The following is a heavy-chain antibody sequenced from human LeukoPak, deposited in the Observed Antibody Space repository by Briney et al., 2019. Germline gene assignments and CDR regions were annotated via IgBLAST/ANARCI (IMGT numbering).Heavy chain of an antibody. CDR1: GDSTTRSY. V-gene: IGHV4-59*01. J-gene: IGHJ4*02. Sequence: ETLSLTCSVSGDSTTRSYWSWIRQPPGKRLEWIGHIYYTGSTNYNPSLKSRVTISVDTSKNQFSLKLNSVTAADTAIYYCARDPGRYSYAYYFDNWGRGTLVTVSS. CDR2: IYYTGST. CDR3: ARDPGRYSYAYYFDN. D-gene: IGHD5-18*01.